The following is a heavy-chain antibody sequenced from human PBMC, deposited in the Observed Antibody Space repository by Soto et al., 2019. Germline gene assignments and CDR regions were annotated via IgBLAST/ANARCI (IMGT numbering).Heavy chain of an antibody. D-gene: IGHD2-2*01. CDR2: IYYSGST. CDR1: GGSISSYY. Sequence: SETLSLTCTVSGGSISSYYWSWIRQPPGKGLEWIGYIYYSGSTNYNPSLKSRVTISVDTSKNQFSLMLSSVTAADTAVYYCARVFHCSSTSCYLGYYYYMDVWGKGTTVTVSS. V-gene: IGHV4-59*01. CDR3: ARVFHCSSTSCYLGYYYYMDV. J-gene: IGHJ6*03.